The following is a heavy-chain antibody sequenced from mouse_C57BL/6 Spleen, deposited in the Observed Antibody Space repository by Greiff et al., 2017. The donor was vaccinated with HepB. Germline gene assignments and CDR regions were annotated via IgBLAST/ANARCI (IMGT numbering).Heavy chain of an antibody. CDR1: GFTFSDYG. Sequence: EVQLQESGGGLVKPGGSLKLSCAASGFTFSDYGMHWVRQAPEKGLEWVAYISSGSSTIYYADTVKGRFTISRDNAKNTLFLQMTSLRSEDTAMYYCARRITTVEDAMDYWGQGTSVTVSS. V-gene: IGHV5-17*01. D-gene: IGHD1-1*01. CDR3: ARRITTVEDAMDY. CDR2: ISSGSSTI. J-gene: IGHJ4*01.